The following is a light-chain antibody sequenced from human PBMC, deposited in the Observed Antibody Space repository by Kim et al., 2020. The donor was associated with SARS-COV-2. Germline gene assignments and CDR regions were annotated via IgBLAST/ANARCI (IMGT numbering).Light chain of an antibody. CDR3: GTWDSSLSGV. J-gene: IGLJ7*01. CDR1: RSNIGNNY. Sequence: PGQTVTISCSGTRSNIGNNYVSWYQQLPGTAPKLLIYANDKRSSGIPDRFSGSKSGASATLVITGLQTGDEADYYCGTWDSSLSGVFGGGTQLTVL. V-gene: IGLV1-51*01. CDR2: AND.